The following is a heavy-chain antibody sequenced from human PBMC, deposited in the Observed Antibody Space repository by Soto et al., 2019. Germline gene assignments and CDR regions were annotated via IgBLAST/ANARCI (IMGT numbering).Heavy chain of an antibody. CDR1: GVTFSSYT. J-gene: IGHJ4*02. V-gene: IGHV1-69*02. CDR3: ARGPPTVASDRFDS. D-gene: IGHD4-17*01. Sequence: QVQLVQSGAEVKKPGSSVKVSCKASGVTFSSYTSSWVRPAPGHGLEWMGRIIPILGIANYAQKFQGRVTITADKSTSTAYMELSSLSSEAAAVYYCARGPPTVASDRFDSCGQGTLGTFST. CDR2: IIPILGIA.